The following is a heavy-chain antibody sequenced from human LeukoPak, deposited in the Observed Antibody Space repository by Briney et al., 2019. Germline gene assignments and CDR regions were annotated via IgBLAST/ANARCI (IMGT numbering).Heavy chain of an antibody. CDR2: TIPIFGTA. V-gene: IGHV1-69*05. D-gene: IGHD3-22*01. Sequence: ASVKVSCKASGGTFSSYAISWVRQAPGQGLEWMGGTIPIFGTANYAQKFQGRVTITTDESTSTAYMELSSLRSEDTAAYYCASTYDSSGYYYMDAFDIWGQGTMVTVSS. J-gene: IGHJ3*02. CDR3: ASTYDSSGYYYMDAFDI. CDR1: GGTFSSYA.